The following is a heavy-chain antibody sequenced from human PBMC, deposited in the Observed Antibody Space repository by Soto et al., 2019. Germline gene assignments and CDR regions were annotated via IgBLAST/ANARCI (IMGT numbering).Heavy chain of an antibody. Sequence: GGSLRLSCASSVFTFSSYAMNWVRQAPGKGLEWVSTISGSGDSTYYADSVKGRFTISRDNSKNTLYLQMNSLRAEDTAVYYCDTPGAFDFWGQGTMVTVSS. CDR1: VFTFSSYA. J-gene: IGHJ4*02. V-gene: IGHV3-23*01. CDR2: ISGSGDST. D-gene: IGHD2-15*01. CDR3: DTPGAFDF.